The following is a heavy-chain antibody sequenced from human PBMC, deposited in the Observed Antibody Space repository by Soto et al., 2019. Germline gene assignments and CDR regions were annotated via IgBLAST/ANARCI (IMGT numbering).Heavy chain of an antibody. CDR2: IWYDGSNK. V-gene: IGHV3-33*01. CDR1: GFTFSSYG. Sequence: GGSLRLSCAASGFTFSSYGMHWVRQAPGKGLEWVAVIWYDGSNKYYADSVKGRFTISRDNSKNTLYLQMNSLRAEDTAVYYCARVRYYGSGSYYPGAFDIWGQGTMVTVSS. D-gene: IGHD3-10*01. J-gene: IGHJ3*02. CDR3: ARVRYYGSGSYYPGAFDI.